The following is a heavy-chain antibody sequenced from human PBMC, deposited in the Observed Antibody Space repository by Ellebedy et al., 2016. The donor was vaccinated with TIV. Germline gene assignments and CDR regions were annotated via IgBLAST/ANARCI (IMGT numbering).Heavy chain of an antibody. J-gene: IGHJ4*02. CDR3: ARLVGTMSPVLSKHFDH. CDR1: GYTFTRYG. D-gene: IGHD1-26*01. V-gene: IGHV1-18*01. Sequence: AASVKVSCKASGYTFTRYGFSWVRQAPGQGLEWMGWISAYNGHTNYPPKFQGRVTMTTDTATSTAYMELRSLRSDDTAVYYCARLVGTMSPVLSKHFDHWGQGTLVTVSS. CDR2: ISAYNGHT.